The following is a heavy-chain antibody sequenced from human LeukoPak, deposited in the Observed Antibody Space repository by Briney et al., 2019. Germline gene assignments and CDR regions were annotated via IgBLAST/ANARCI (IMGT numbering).Heavy chain of an antibody. CDR2: IGGSSSTI. CDR1: GFTFSSYE. D-gene: IGHD6-25*01. Sequence: GGSLRLSCAASGFTFSSYEMNWVRQAPGKGLEWVSYIGGSSSTIYYADSVKGRFTISRDNAKNSLYLQMNRLRGEDTAVYYCARGRASAFDVWGQGTMVTVSS. V-gene: IGHV3-48*03. CDR3: ARGRASAFDV. J-gene: IGHJ3*01.